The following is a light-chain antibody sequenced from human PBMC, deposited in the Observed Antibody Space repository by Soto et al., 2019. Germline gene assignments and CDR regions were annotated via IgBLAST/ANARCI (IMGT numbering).Light chain of an antibody. J-gene: IGLJ2*01. V-gene: IGLV2-8*01. CDR1: RSDVGGYNY. CDR3: SSYAGGNNLV. CDR2: EVS. Sequence: QSALTQPPSASGSPGQSVTISCTGTRSDVGGYNYVSWYQQHPGKVPKLMSDEVSKRPSGVPDRFSGSKSGNTASLTVYGLQAEDEAEYYCSSYAGGNNLVFGGGTKLTVL.